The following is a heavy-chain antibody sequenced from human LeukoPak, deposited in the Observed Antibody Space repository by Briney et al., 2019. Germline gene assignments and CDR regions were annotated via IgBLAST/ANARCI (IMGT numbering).Heavy chain of an antibody. J-gene: IGHJ4*02. V-gene: IGHV4-59*01. CDR2: IYYSGST. D-gene: IGHD5-24*01. Sequence: SETLSLTCTVSGASISSYYWSWIRQPPGKGLEWIGYIYYSGSTDYNPSLKSRVTISVDTSKNQFSLKLSSVTAADTAVYYCARGRSNFDYWGQGTLVTVSS. CDR1: GASISSYY. CDR3: ARGRSNFDY.